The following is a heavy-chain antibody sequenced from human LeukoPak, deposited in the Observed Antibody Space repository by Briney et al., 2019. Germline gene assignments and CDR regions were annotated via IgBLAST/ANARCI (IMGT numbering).Heavy chain of an antibody. V-gene: IGHV3-74*01. CDR2: ISTDGTTT. Sequence: GGSLRLSCAASGFTFSSYWMHWVRQAPGKGLVWLSRISTDGTTTTYADSVRGRFTISRDNAKSTLYLQMNSLRAEDTAVYYCAGSPAYWGQGTLVTVSS. J-gene: IGHJ4*02. CDR1: GFTFSSYW. CDR3: AGSPAY.